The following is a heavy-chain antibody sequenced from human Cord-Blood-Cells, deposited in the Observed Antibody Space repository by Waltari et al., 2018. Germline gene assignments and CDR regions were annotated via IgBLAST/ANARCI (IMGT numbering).Heavy chain of an antibody. Sequence: QLQLQESGPGLVKPSETLSLTCTASGGSISSSSYYWGWIRQPPGKGLEWIGSIYYSGSTYYNPSLKSRVTISVDTSKNQFSLKLSSVTAADTAVYYCARHRVVNDAFDIWGQGTMVTDSS. D-gene: IGHD2-15*01. V-gene: IGHV4-39*01. CDR3: ARHRVVNDAFDI. CDR2: IYYSGST. CDR1: GGSISSSSYY. J-gene: IGHJ3*02.